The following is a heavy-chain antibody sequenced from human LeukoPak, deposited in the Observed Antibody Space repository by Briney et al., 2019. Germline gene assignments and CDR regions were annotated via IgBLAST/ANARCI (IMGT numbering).Heavy chain of an antibody. J-gene: IGHJ6*02. Sequence: GGSLRLSCAASGFTFSSNWMSWVRQAPGKGLEWVANIKQDGGEKYYVDSVKGRFTISRDNAKNSLYLQMNSLRVEDTAVYYCARVPAVRGVIDYYYGMDVWGQGTTVTVSS. CDR3: ARVPAVRGVIDYYYGMDV. CDR2: IKQDGGEK. V-gene: IGHV3-7*01. D-gene: IGHD3-10*01. CDR1: GFTFSSNW.